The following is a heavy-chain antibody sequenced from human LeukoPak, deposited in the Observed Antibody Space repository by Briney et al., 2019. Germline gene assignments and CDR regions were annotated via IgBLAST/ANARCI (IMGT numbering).Heavy chain of an antibody. Sequence: PSETLSLTCTVSGGSISSYYWSWIRQPPGKGLERIGSIYYSGSTYYNPSLKSRVTISVDTSKNQFSLKLSSVTAADTAVYYCARDLIHIVATIWGDYFDYWGQGTLVTVSS. CDR2: IYYSGST. CDR3: ARDLIHIVATIWGDYFDY. D-gene: IGHD5-12*01. V-gene: IGHV4-39*07. J-gene: IGHJ4*02. CDR1: GGSISSYY.